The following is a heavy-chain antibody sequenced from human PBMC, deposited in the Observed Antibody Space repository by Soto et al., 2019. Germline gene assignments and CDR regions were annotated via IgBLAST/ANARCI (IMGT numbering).Heavy chain of an antibody. CDR2: INPNSGGT. J-gene: IGHJ6*02. CDR1: GYTFTGYY. CDR3: ARGGELGYYYYGMDV. D-gene: IGHD3-16*01. V-gene: IGHV1-2*04. Sequence: ASVKVSCKASGYTFTGYYMHWVRQAPGQGLEWMGWINPNSGGTNYAQKFQGWVTMTRDTSISTAYMELSRLRSDDTAVYYCARGGELGYYYYGMDVWGQGTTVTVSS.